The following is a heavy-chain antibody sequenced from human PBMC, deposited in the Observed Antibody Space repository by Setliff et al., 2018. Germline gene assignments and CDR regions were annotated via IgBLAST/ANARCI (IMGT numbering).Heavy chain of an antibody. CDR3: GRMSGFQYIDV. CDR2: IYTSWST. D-gene: IGHD3-3*01. Sequence: KPSETLSLTCTVSGDSISSRRNYWGWFRQPAGKELEWIGQIYTSWSTNYNPSLKSRVTISLDTSKNQFSLSLTSVTAEDTAVYYCGRMSGFQYIDVWDKGTTVTVSS. J-gene: IGHJ6*03. V-gene: IGHV4-61*09. CDR1: GDSISSRRNY.